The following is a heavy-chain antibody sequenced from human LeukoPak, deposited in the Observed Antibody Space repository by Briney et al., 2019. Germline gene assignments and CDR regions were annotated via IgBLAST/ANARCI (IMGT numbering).Heavy chain of an antibody. CDR2: IKSKTDGGTT. D-gene: IGHD5-18*01. CDR1: GFTFSNAW. Sequence: PGGSLRLSCAATGFTFSNAWMSWVRQAPGKGLEWVGRIKSKTDGGTTDYAAPVKGRFTISRDDSKNTLYLQMNSLKTEDTAVYYCTTPWILGAFDIWGQGTMVTVSS. V-gene: IGHV3-15*01. J-gene: IGHJ3*02. CDR3: TTPWILGAFDI.